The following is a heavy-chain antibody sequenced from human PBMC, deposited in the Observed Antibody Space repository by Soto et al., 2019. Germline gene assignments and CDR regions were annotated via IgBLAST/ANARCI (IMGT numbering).Heavy chain of an antibody. CDR1: GFMFSAYW. D-gene: IGHD5-18*01. J-gene: IGHJ4*02. CDR3: ARDFYGGYTYGTGDY. Sequence: EVQLVESGGGLVQPGGSLRLSCAASGFMFSAYWMSWVRQAPGKGLEWVANIHGDGGKIYYVDSVKGRFTISRDNAKRSLYIQMKSLRAEDTAVYYCARDFYGGYTYGTGDYWGQGALVAVSS. V-gene: IGHV3-7*01. CDR2: IHGDGGKI.